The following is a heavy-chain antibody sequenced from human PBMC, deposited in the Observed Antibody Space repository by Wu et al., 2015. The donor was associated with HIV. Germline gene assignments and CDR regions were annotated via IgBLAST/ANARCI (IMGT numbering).Heavy chain of an antibody. Sequence: QVHLLQSGAEVKKSGSSVRVSCKASGATFSNYALSWVRQAPGQGLEWMGWISSYNGNTNYAQKFQGRVTMTTDTSTSTAYMELRSLRSDDTAVYYCARDSGECGGSLAPCFDYVGPGNPGHRLF. CDR3: ARDSGECGGSLAPCFDY. D-gene: IGHD2-15*01. CDR2: ISSYNGNT. J-gene: IGHJ4*02. CDR1: GATFSNYA. V-gene: IGHV1-18*01.